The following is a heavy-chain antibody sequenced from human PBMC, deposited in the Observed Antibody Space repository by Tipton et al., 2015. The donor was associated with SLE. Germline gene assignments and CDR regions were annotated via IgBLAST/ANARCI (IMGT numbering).Heavy chain of an antibody. V-gene: IGHV4-39*07. CDR2: VYYSGSS. J-gene: IGHJ4*02. D-gene: IGHD7-27*01. CDR1: GGPMSSTGYY. Sequence: TLSLTCTVSGGPMSSTGYYWGWIRQPPGKGLEWIGSVYYSGSSYYNPSLESRVTISVDTSKNQFSLKMSSVIAADTAVYYCARENWGNFDYWGQGTLVTVSS. CDR3: ARENWGNFDY.